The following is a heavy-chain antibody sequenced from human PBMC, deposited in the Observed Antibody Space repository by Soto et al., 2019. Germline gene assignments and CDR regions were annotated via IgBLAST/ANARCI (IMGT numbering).Heavy chain of an antibody. CDR1: GFTFSNYG. D-gene: IGHD3-16*01. CDR2: ISYDGSNK. CDR3: ARGRDYLGGDFDY. Sequence: PGGSLRLSCTASGFTFSNYGMHWVRQSPGKGLKWVAVISYDGSNKYYADSVKGRFTISRDNSMNTLYLQMNSLRAEDTAVYYCARGRDYLGGDFDYWGQGTLVTVSS. V-gene: IGHV3-30-3*01. J-gene: IGHJ4*02.